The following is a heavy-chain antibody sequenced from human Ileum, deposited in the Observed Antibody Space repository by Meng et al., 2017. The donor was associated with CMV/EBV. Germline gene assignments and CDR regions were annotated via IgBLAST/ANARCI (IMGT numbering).Heavy chain of an antibody. V-gene: IGHV1-69*05. J-gene: IGHJ4*02. D-gene: IGHD3-3*01. CDR2: IIPIFGTA. Sequence: YAISWVRQAPGQGLEWMGGIIPIFGTANYAQKFQGRVTITTDESTSTAYMELSSLRSEDTAVYYCARDRRGYDFWSGYYTEASGFDYWGQGTLDTVSS. CDR1: YA. CDR3: ARDRRGYDFWSGYYTEASGFDY.